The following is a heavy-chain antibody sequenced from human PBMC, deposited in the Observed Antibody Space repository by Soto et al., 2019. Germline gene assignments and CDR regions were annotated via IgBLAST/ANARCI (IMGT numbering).Heavy chain of an antibody. CDR1: GYTFTNYG. Sequence: QVPLLQSGAEVKKPGASVKVSCKASGYTFTNYGITWVRQAPGQGLEWMGWISAYNGDTHYTQRLQGRVTMTTDTSTSTAYMVLMGLRSDDTAVYYCARLRQLVGYFYYYMDVLGKGTTVTVSS. V-gene: IGHV1-18*01. CDR2: ISAYNGDT. D-gene: IGHD6-6*01. CDR3: ARLRQLVGYFYYYMDV. J-gene: IGHJ6*03.